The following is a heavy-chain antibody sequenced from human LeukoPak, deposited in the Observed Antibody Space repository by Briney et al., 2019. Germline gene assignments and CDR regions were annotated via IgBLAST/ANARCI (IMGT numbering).Heavy chain of an antibody. D-gene: IGHD1-7*01. Sequence: GASVKVPCKASGCTFTGYYMHWVRQAPGQRLEWMGWINPNSGGTNYAQKFQGRVTMTRDTSISTAYMELSRLRSDDTAVYYCARWPGELYYFDYWGQGTLVTVSS. CDR1: GCTFTGYY. V-gene: IGHV1-2*02. CDR3: ARWPGELYYFDY. J-gene: IGHJ4*02. CDR2: INPNSGGT.